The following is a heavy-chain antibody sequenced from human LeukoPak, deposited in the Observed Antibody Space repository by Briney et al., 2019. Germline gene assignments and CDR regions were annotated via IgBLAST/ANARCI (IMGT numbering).Heavy chain of an antibody. J-gene: IGHJ5*02. CDR1: GFTFSSYS. V-gene: IGHV3-48*04. CDR3: ARDFGYDILTGYWFDP. D-gene: IGHD3-9*01. Sequence: GGSLRLSCAASGFTFSSYSMNWVRQAPGKGLEWVSYISSSSSTIYYADSVKGRFTISRDNAKNSLYLQMYSLRAEDTAVYYCARDFGYDILTGYWFDPWGQGTLVTVSS. CDR2: ISSSSSTI.